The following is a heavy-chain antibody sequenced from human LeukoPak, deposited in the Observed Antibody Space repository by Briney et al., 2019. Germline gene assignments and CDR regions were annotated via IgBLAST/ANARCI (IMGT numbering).Heavy chain of an antibody. CDR1: GYTFTGYY. CDR2: INPNSGDS. Sequence: ASVKVSCKSSGYTFTGYYLYWVRQAPGQGLELMGRINPNSGDSNYAQKFQGRVTMTRDTSISTAYMELRRLRSDDTAVYYCVTYYYGSGSYYGGDYFDYWGQGTLVTVSS. J-gene: IGHJ4*02. V-gene: IGHV1-2*06. CDR3: VTYYYGSGSYYGGDYFDY. D-gene: IGHD3-10*01.